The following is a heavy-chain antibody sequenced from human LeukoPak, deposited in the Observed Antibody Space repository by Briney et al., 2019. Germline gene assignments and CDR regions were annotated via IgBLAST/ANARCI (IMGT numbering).Heavy chain of an antibody. Sequence: SETLSLTCAVYGGSFSGYYWSWIRQPPGEGLEWIGEINHSGSTNYNPSLKSRVTISVDTSKNQFSLKLSSVTAADTAVYYCARVALPAAIPYYFDYWGQGTLVTVSS. D-gene: IGHD2-2*02. CDR1: GGSFSGYY. V-gene: IGHV4-34*01. CDR3: ARVALPAAIPYYFDY. CDR2: INHSGST. J-gene: IGHJ4*02.